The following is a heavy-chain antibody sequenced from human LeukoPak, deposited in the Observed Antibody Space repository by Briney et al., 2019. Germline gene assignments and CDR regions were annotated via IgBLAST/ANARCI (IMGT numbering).Heavy chain of an antibody. CDR3: ARGVGYDILTGYISLGFDY. Sequence: GSLRPSCAASGFTFSSYWMGWVRQAPGKGLEWVANIKQDGSEKYYVDSVKGRFTISRDNAKNSLYLQMNSLRAEDTAVYYCARGVGYDILTGYISLGFDYWGQGTLVTVSS. J-gene: IGHJ4*02. D-gene: IGHD3-9*01. CDR2: IKQDGSEK. CDR1: GFTFSSYW. V-gene: IGHV3-7*01.